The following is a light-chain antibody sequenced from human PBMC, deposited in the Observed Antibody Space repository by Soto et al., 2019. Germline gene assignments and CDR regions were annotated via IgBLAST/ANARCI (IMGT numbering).Light chain of an antibody. CDR2: GVS. CDR3: SSYTSINTWV. CDR1: SSDIGGYNY. Sequence: QSALTQPASVSGSPGQSITISCTGTSSDIGGYNYVSWYQQHPGKAPKLMIYGVSNRPSGISNRFSGSKSGDTAYLTIFRLQAEDEAAYYCSSYTSINTWVFGGGTKLTVL. V-gene: IGLV2-14*01. J-gene: IGLJ3*02.